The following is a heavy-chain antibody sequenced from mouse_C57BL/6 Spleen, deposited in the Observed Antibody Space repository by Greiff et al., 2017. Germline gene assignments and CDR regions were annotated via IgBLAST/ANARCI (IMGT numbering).Heavy chain of an antibody. CDR3: ARSQLRLRAWFAY. CDR1: GYTFTSYW. V-gene: IGHV1-53*01. Sequence: QVQLQQSGTELVKPGASVKLSCKASGYTFTSYWMHWVKQRPGQGLEWIGNINPSNGGTNYNEKFKSKATLTVDKSSSTAYMQLSSLTSEDSAVYYCARSQLRLRAWFAYWGQGTLVTVSA. J-gene: IGHJ3*01. CDR2: INPSNGGT. D-gene: IGHD3-2*02.